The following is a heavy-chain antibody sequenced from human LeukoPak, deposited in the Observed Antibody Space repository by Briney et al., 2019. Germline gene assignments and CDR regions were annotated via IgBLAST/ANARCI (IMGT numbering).Heavy chain of an antibody. D-gene: IGHD3-16*01. J-gene: IGHJ4*02. CDR3: SRTTGDSAIIAAH. V-gene: IGHV4-61*02. Sequence: SQTLSLTCTVSGGSISSGSYYWSWIRQPAGKGLEWIGRIYTSGSTNYNPSLKSRVTISVDTSKNQFSLKLSSVTAADTAVYYCSRTTGDSAIIAAHWGQGTLVTVSS. CDR2: IYTSGST. CDR1: GGSISSGSYY.